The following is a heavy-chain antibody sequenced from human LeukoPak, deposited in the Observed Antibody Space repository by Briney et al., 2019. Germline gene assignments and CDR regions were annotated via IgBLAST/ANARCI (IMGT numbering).Heavy chain of an antibody. D-gene: IGHD1-26*01. J-gene: IGHJ4*02. V-gene: IGHV4-39*01. Sequence: PSQTLSLTRTVSGGSISSSSYYWGWIRQPPGKGLEWIGSIYYSGSTYYNPSLKSRVTISVDTSKNQFSLKLSSVTAADTAVYYCARMGELLGLVSDYWGQGTLVTVSS. CDR1: GGSISSSSYY. CDR3: ARMGELLGLVSDY. CDR2: IYYSGST.